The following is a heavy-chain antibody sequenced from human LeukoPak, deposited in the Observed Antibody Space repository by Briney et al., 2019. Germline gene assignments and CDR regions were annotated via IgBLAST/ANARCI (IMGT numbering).Heavy chain of an antibody. J-gene: IGHJ4*02. CDR2: INAGNGNT. V-gene: IGHV1-3*01. CDR3: ARLTVTTRSFDY. Sequence: ASVKVSCKASGYTFTSYAMHWVRQAPGQRLEWMGWINAGNGNTKYSRKFQGRVTITRDTSASTAYMELSSLRSEDTAVYYCARLTVTTRSFDYWGQGTLVTVSS. D-gene: IGHD4-17*01. CDR1: GYTFTSYA.